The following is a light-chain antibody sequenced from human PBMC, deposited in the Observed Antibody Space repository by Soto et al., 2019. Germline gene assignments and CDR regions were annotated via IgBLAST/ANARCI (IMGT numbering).Light chain of an antibody. Sequence: DIQLTQSPSFLSASVGDRVTITCRASQGISSYLAWYQQKPGKAPKLLIYAASTLQSGVPSRFSGSGSGTEFTLTISSLQPEDFATYYCQQLNSYPHPFTFGPGTKVDIK. CDR1: QGISSY. CDR2: AAS. V-gene: IGKV1-9*01. J-gene: IGKJ3*01. CDR3: QQLNSYPHPFT.